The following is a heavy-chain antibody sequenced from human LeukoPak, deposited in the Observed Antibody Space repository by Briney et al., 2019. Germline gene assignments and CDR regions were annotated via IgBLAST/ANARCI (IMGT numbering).Heavy chain of an antibody. D-gene: IGHD2-2*01. V-gene: IGHV3-30*02. CDR1: GFTFSSYG. J-gene: IGHJ5*02. Sequence: GGSLRLSCAASGFTFSSYGMHWVRQAPGKGLEWVAFIRYDGSNKYYADSVKGRFTISRDNSKNPLYLQMNSLRAEDTAVYYCAKDPPLGYCSSTSCSSMAWGQGTLVTVSS. CDR2: IRYDGSNK. CDR3: AKDPPLGYCSSTSCSSMA.